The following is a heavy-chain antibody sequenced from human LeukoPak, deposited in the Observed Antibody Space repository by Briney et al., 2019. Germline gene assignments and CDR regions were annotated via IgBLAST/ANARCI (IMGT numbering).Heavy chain of an antibody. J-gene: IGHJ6*03. Sequence: SETLSLTCTVSGGSISSSSYHWGWIRQPPGKGLEWIGSIYYSGSTYYNPSLKSRVTISVDTSKNQFSLKLSSVTAADTAVYYCARHRLDYYGSGSSPLYYYYMDVWGKGTTVTVSS. D-gene: IGHD3-10*01. CDR1: GGSISSSSYH. CDR3: ARHRLDYYGSGSSPLYYYYMDV. CDR2: IYYSGST. V-gene: IGHV4-39*01.